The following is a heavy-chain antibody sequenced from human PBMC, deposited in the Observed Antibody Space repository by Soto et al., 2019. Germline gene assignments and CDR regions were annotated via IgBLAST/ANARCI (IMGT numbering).Heavy chain of an antibody. V-gene: IGHV4-30-2*05. J-gene: IGHJ6*02. CDR2: IYHSGST. CDR3: ARESLVPAARYYYYGMDV. Sequence: SETLSLTCAVSGGSISSGGYSWSWIRQPPGKGLEWIGYIYHSGSTYYNPSLKSRVTISVDTSKNQFSLKLSSVTAADTAVYYCARESLVPAARYYYYGMDVWGQGTTVTVSS. CDR1: GGSISSGGYS. D-gene: IGHD2-2*01.